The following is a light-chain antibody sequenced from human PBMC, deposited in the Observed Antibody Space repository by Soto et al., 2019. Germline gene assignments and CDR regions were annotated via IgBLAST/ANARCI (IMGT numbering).Light chain of an antibody. V-gene: IGKV1-27*01. J-gene: IGKJ4*01. CDR2: AAS. CDR1: QGISDS. Sequence: DIQMTQSPSSLSASVGDRITITFRASQGISDSLAWYQQKPGKVPKLLIYAASTLQSGVPSRFSGSGFGTDFTITIRGLQPEDVATYYCQEYNSAPPLTFGGGTKVEIK. CDR3: QEYNSAPPLT.